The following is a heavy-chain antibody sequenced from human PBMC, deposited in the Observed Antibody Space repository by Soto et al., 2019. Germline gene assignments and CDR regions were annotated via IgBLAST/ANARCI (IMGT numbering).Heavy chain of an antibody. CDR1: GFTFSSYG. J-gene: IGHJ4*02. V-gene: IGHV3-30*18. CDR3: AKGGLRFLEWLYIDY. Sequence: PGGSLRLSCAASGFTFSSYGMHWVRQAPGKGLEWVAVISYDGSNKYYADSVKGRFTISRDNSKNTLYLQMNSLRAEDTAVYYCAKGGLRFLEWLYIDYWGQGTLVTVSS. D-gene: IGHD3-3*01. CDR2: ISYDGSNK.